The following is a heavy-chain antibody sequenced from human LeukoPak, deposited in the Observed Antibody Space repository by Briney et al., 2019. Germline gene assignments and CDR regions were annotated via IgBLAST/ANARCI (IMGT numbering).Heavy chain of an antibody. Sequence: SGGSLRLSCAASGFTFSSYWMSWVRQAPGKGLGWVANIKQDGSEKYYVDSVKGRFTISRDNAKNSLYLQMNSLRAEDTAVYYCAREGRHLPGSSGWYGRRAPFSDYWGQGTLVTVSS. CDR2: IKQDGSEK. J-gene: IGHJ4*02. CDR3: AREGRHLPGSSGWYGRRAPFSDY. D-gene: IGHD6-19*01. V-gene: IGHV3-7*01. CDR1: GFTFSSYW.